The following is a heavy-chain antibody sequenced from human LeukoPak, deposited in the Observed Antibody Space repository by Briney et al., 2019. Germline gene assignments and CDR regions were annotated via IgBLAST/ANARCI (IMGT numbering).Heavy chain of an antibody. V-gene: IGHV1-8*01. CDR2: MNPNSGNT. CDR1: GYTFTSYD. CDR3: AISGSYQGDAFDI. Sequence: ASVKVSCKASGYTFTSYDINWVRQATGQGLEWMGWMNPNSGNTGYAQKSQGRVTMTRNTSISTAYMELSSLRSEDTAVYYCAISGSYQGDAFDIWGQGTMVTVSS. D-gene: IGHD1-26*01. J-gene: IGHJ3*02.